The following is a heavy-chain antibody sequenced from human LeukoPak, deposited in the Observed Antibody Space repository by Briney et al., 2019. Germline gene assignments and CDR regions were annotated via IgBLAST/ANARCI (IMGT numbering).Heavy chain of an antibody. D-gene: IGHD2-2*01. CDR3: ASTTAAPNYYYYMDV. CDR1: GFTFSSYI. J-gene: IGHJ6*03. V-gene: IGHV3-21*01. Sequence: GGSLILSCAASGFTFSSYIMNWVRQAPGKGLEWVSSISSSSSYIYYADSVKGRFTISRDNAKNSLYLQMNSLRAEDTAVYYCASTTAAPNYYYYMDVWGKGTTVTVSS. CDR2: ISSSSSYI.